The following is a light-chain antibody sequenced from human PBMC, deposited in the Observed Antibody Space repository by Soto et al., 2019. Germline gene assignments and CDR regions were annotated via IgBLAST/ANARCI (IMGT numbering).Light chain of an antibody. J-gene: IGKJ1*01. CDR2: WAS. CDR3: QQYYGVVPG. V-gene: IGKV4-1*01. CDR1: QSVLSSSNSKNY. Sequence: DIVMTQSPDSLAVSLGERATINCKASQSVLSSSNSKNYLAWFQQKPGQPPKMLIAWASTRESGVPDRFSGRGYGTDFTLTISSLKAEDVAVYYCQQYYGVVPGFGHGTKVEIK.